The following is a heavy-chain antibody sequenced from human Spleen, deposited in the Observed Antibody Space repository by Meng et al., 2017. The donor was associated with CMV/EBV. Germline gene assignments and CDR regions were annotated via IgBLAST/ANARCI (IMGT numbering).Heavy chain of an antibody. CDR2: INPNSGGT. D-gene: IGHD2-2*02. CDR1: GYTFTGYY. Sequence: ASVKVSCKASGYTFTGYYMHWVRQAPGQGLEWMGWINPNSGGTNYAQKVQGRVTMTRDKSISTAYTELSRLRSDDTAVYYCARDQDIVVVTAAIQKSRGYYYYGMDVWGQGTTITVSS. J-gene: IGHJ6*02. V-gene: IGHV1-2*02. CDR3: ARDQDIVVVTAAIQKSRGYYYYGMDV.